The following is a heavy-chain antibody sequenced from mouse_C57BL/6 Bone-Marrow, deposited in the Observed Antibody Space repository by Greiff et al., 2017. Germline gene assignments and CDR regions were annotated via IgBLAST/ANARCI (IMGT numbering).Heavy chain of an antibody. CDR2: ISGGGGNT. Sequence: EVHLVESGGGLVKPGGSLKLSCAASGFTFSSYTMSWVRQTPEKRLEWVATISGGGGNTYYPASVKGRFTISRANAKNTLYLLMSRLRSEDTALXYCASQAWFAYWGQGTLVTVSA. CDR3: ASQAWFAY. J-gene: IGHJ3*01. CDR1: GFTFSSYT. V-gene: IGHV5-9*01.